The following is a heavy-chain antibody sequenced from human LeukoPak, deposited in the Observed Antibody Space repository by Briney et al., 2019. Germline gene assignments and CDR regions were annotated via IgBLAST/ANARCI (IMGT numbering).Heavy chain of an antibody. CDR1: GSSISSGYY. D-gene: IGHD2-2*01. CDR3: ARAPTVVPAAIVDY. J-gene: IGHJ4*02. V-gene: IGHV4-38-2*02. CDR2: IYHSGST. Sequence: PSETLSLTCTVSGSSISSGYYWGWIRQPPGKGLEWIGYIYHSGSTYYNPSLKSRVTISVDRSKNQFSLKLSSVTAADTAVYYCARAPTVVPAAIVDYWGQGTLVTVSS.